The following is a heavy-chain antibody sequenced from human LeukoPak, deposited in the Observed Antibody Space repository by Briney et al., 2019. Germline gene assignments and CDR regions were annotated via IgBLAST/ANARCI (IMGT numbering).Heavy chain of an antibody. V-gene: IGHV4-39*07. CDR1: GGSISSSSYY. J-gene: IGHJ4*02. CDR3: ARAPGSGYDPFDY. D-gene: IGHD5-12*01. CDR2: IYYSGST. Sequence: SETLSLTCTVSGGSISSSSYYWGWIRQPPGKGLEWIGSIYYSGSTYYNPSLKSRVTISVDTSKNQFSLKLSSVTAADTAVYYCARAPGSGYDPFDYWGQGTLVTVSS.